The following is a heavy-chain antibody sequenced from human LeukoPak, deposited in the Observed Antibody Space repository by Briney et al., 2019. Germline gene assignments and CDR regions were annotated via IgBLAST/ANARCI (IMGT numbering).Heavy chain of an antibody. CDR1: GFSFSSYW. Sequence: GGSLRLSCAASGFSFSSYWMSWVRQAPGKGLEWVANIQSDGSVQQYVDSVKGRLTISRDNAKNSLYLQMISLRAEDTAVYYCARIPRGSGWSFLDFWGQGTLVTVTS. J-gene: IGHJ4*02. V-gene: IGHV3-7*01. D-gene: IGHD6-19*01. CDR2: IQSDGSVQ. CDR3: ARIPRGSGWSFLDF.